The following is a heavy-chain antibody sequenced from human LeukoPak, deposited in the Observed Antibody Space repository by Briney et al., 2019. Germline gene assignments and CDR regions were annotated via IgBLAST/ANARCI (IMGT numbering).Heavy chain of an antibody. Sequence: GGSLSLSCAASGFTFSSYWMHWVRQAPGKGLVWVSRINSDVSSTSYADSVKGGFTISRDNAKNTLYLQMNSLRAEDTAVYYCARASIVVAPFHWFDPWGQGTLVTVSS. D-gene: IGHD2-15*01. J-gene: IGHJ5*02. CDR2: INSDVSST. CDR3: ARASIVVAPFHWFDP. V-gene: IGHV3-74*01. CDR1: GFTFSSYW.